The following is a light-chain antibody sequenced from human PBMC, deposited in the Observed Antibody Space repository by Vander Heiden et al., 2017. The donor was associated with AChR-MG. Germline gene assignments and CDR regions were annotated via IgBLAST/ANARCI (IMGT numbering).Light chain of an antibody. V-gene: IGLV1-40*01. J-gene: IGLJ3*02. Sequence: QSVLTQPPSVSGAPGPRVPISCTGSSSNIGARYGVHWYQQLPGTVPKLLIYDNNNRPSGVPDRFSGSKSGTSASLAITGLQAEDEADYYCQSYDSSLSGSVFGGGTKLTVL. CDR1: SSNIGARYG. CDR3: QSYDSSLSGSV. CDR2: DNN.